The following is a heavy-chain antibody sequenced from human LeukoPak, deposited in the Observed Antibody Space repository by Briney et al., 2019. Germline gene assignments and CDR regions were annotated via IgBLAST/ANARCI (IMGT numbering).Heavy chain of an antibody. D-gene: IGHD2-2*01. CDR2: IIPIFGTA. V-gene: IGHV1-69*13. J-gene: IGHJ5*02. CDR3: ARDRGYCSSTSCPRYNWFDP. CDR1: GGTFSSYA. Sequence: SVKVSCKASGGTFSSYAISWVRQAPGQGLEWMGGIIPIFGTANYAQKFQGRVAITADESTSTAYMELSSLRSEDTAVYYCARDRGYCSSTSCPRYNWFDPWGQGTLVTVSS.